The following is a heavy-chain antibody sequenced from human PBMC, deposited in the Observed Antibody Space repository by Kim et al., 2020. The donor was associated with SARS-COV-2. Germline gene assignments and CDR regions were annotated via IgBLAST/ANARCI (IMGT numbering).Heavy chain of an antibody. Sequence: SETLSLTCAAYGGSFTGYHWIWIRQPPGKGLEWIGEINHSGSIKYNPSLKSRVTISIDTSKNQSSLKLTSVTAAETGFYFCARGRAGVVPSPILGIGPHYDYFIMDVWGHGTTVTVSS. CDR1: GGSFTGYH. J-gene: IGHJ6*02. V-gene: IGHV4-34*01. D-gene: IGHD2-2*02. CDR2: INHSGSI. CDR3: ARGRAGVVPSPILGIGPHYDYFIMDV.